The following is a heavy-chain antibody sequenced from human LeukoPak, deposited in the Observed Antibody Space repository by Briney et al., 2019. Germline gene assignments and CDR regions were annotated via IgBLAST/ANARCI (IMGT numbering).Heavy chain of an antibody. CDR2: IYSGGST. CDR3: ARGGGYCSGGSCYPFDY. Sequence: PGGSLRLSCAASGFTVSSNYMSWVRQAPGKGLEWVSVIYSGGSTYYADSVKGRFTISRDNSKNTLYLQMNSLRAEDTAVYYCARGGGYCSGGSCYPFDYWGQGTLVTVSS. CDR1: GFTVSSNY. J-gene: IGHJ4*02. V-gene: IGHV3-53*01. D-gene: IGHD2-15*01.